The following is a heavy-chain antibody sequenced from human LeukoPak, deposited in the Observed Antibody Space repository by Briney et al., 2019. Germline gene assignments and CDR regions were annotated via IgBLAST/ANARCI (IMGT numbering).Heavy chain of an antibody. CDR1: GGSFSGYN. V-gene: IGHV4-34*01. CDR3: ARGSPKHDS. CDR2: TNHSGAT. J-gene: IGHJ5*01. Sequence: SETLSLTCAVYGGSFSGYNWNWIRQPPGKGLEWIGETNHSGATKYNPSLKSRLTIAVDTSKNQFSLKLKSVSAADTAVYYCARGSPKHDSWGQGTLVIVSS.